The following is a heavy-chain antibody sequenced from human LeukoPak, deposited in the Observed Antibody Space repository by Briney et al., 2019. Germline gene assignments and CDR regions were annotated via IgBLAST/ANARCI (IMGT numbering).Heavy chain of an antibody. CDR1: GGSISSYY. J-gene: IGHJ4*02. V-gene: IGHV4-4*07. D-gene: IGHD6-13*01. CDR3: AKEGAAPGQDFDY. CDR2: IYTSGST. Sequence: MSSETLSLTCTVPGGSISSYYWSWIRQPAGKGLEWTGRIYTSGSTNYNSSLKSRVSMSVDTSKNHFSLKLSSVTAADAAVYYCAKEGAAPGQDFDYWGQGTLVIVSS.